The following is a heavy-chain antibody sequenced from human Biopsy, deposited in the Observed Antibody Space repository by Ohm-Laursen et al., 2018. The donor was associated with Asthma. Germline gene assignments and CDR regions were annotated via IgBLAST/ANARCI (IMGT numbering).Heavy chain of an antibody. D-gene: IGHD3-10*01. CDR3: ARMGGSRIFDY. CDR2: IDWGDEK. J-gene: IGHJ4*02. Sequence: TQTLTLTSTFSGFSLSTSGMCVSWIRQPPGKALEWLALIDWGDEKYYSASLKTRLTISKDTSKNQVVLTMTNMDPVDTATYYCARMGGSRIFDYWGQGTLVTVSS. CDR1: GFSLSTSGMC. V-gene: IGHV2-70*01.